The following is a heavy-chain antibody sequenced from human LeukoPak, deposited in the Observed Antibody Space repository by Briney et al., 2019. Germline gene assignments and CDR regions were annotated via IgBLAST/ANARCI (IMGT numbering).Heavy chain of an antibody. Sequence: SETLSLTCTVSGGSISSGSYYWGWIRQPPGKGLEWIGEINHSGSTNYNPSLKSRVTISVDTSKNQFSLKLSSVTAADTAVYYCARGGQWLLNWFDPWGQGTLVTVSS. V-gene: IGHV4-39*07. J-gene: IGHJ5*02. CDR1: GGSISSGSYY. CDR2: INHSGST. D-gene: IGHD6-19*01. CDR3: ARGGQWLLNWFDP.